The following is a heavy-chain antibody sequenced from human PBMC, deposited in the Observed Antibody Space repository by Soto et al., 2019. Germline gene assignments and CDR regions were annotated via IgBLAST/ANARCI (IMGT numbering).Heavy chain of an antibody. V-gene: IGHV1-69*01. Sequence: QVQLVQSGAEVKKPGSSVKVSCKASGGTFSSYAISWVRQAPGQGLEWMRGIIPIFGTANYAQKFQGRVTITADESTSTAYMELSRLRSEDTAVYYCARENRDYGDYAPNWFDPWGQGTLVTVSS. D-gene: IGHD4-17*01. CDR2: IIPIFGTA. J-gene: IGHJ5*02. CDR3: ARENRDYGDYAPNWFDP. CDR1: GGTFSSYA.